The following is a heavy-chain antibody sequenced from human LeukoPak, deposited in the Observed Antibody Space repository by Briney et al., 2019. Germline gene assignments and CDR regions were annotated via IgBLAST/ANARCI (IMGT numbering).Heavy chain of an antibody. J-gene: IGHJ4*02. CDR3: VRSYGY. CDR2: IFRDDSSI. Sequence: GGSLRLSCAASGITFSSYGMHWVRQAPGKGLVWVSRIFRDDSSISYADSVRGRFTISRDNAKNTLYLQMNSLRADDTAVYYCVRSYGYWGQGTMVIVSS. V-gene: IGHV3-74*03. CDR1: GITFSSYG. D-gene: IGHD2-8*01.